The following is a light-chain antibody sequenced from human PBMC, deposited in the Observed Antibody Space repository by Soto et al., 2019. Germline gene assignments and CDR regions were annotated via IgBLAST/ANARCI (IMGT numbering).Light chain of an antibody. J-gene: IGLJ2*01. CDR2: DVS. V-gene: IGLV2-14*01. Sequence: QSALTQPASVSGSPGQSITISCTGTSSDVGAYNYVSWYQQHPGKAPKLMIYDVSNRPSGVSNRFSGSKSGNTASLTISGLQAEDEADYYCPSYTTSPAHVFGGGTKVTVL. CDR3: PSYTTSPAHV. CDR1: SSDVGAYNY.